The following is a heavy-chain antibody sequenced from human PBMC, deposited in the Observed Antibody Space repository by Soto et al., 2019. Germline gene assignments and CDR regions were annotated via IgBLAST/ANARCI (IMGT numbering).Heavy chain of an antibody. CDR2: IIPIFGTA. V-gene: IGHV1-69*13. J-gene: IGHJ5*02. Sequence: AASVKVSCKASGGTFSSYAISWVRQAPGQGLEWMGGIIPIFGTANYAQKFQGRVTITADESTSTAYMELSSLRSEDTAVYYCAREGAAAATGPRWFDPWGQGTLVTVSS. CDR1: GGTFSSYA. CDR3: AREGAAAATGPRWFDP. D-gene: IGHD6-13*01.